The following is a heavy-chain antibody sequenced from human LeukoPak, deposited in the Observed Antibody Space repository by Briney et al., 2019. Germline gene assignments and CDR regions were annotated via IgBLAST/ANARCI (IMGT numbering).Heavy chain of an antibody. Sequence: SETLSLTCTVSGGSTSSSYWSWIRQPAGKGLEYIGRIYGSGSINYNPSLKSRVTMSIDTSKNQFSLKLTSVTAADTAVYYCVKEYCPTIICYPSGGWFDPWGQGTLVTVSS. V-gene: IGHV4-4*07. J-gene: IGHJ5*02. D-gene: IGHD2-2*01. CDR3: VKEYCPTIICYPSGGWFDP. CDR1: GGSTSSSY. CDR2: IYGSGSI.